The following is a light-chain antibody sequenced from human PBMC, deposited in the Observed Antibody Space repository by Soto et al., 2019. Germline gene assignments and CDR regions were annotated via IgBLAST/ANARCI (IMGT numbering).Light chain of an antibody. V-gene: IGKV3-20*01. J-gene: IGKJ4*01. CDR3: QQYDRSPLT. CDR1: QSVSSNY. Sequence: EIVLTQSPGTLSLSPGERATLSCRASQSVSSNYLAWYQQKPGQAPRLLIYGTSSRATGIPDRFSGSGSGIDFTLTISRLESEDFAVYYCQQYDRSPLTFGGGTKVEIK. CDR2: GTS.